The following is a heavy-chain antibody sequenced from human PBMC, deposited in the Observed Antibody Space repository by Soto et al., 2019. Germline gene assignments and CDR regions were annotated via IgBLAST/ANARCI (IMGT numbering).Heavy chain of an antibody. V-gene: IGHV4-30-4*01. J-gene: IGHJ4*02. D-gene: IGHD3-10*01. Sequence: SETLSLTCTVSGGSISSGDYYWSWIRQPPGKGLEWIGYIYYSGSTYYNPSLKSRVTISVDMSKNQFSLKLSSVTAADTAVYYCARAQGSGFLVSWGQGTLVTVSS. CDR3: ARAQGSGFLVS. CDR1: GGSISSGDYY. CDR2: IYYSGST.